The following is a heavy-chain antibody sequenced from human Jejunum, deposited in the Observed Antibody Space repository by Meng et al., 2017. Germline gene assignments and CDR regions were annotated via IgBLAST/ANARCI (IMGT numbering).Heavy chain of an antibody. CDR3: ARAGTGDTRYFDF. J-gene: IGHJ4*02. Sequence: SQTLSLTCAISGDSVSNTGAAWHWIRQSPSRGLEWLGRTYYRSRGYTDYGESVKSRLTINPDTYTNQFSLQLTSVTPEDTAVYFCARAGTGDTRYFDFWGRGTLVTVSS. D-gene: IGHD7-27*01. CDR2: TYYRSRGYT. CDR1: GDSVSNTGAA. V-gene: IGHV6-1*01.